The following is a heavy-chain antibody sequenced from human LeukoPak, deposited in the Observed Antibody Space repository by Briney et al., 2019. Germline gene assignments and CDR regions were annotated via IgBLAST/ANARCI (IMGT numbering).Heavy chain of an antibody. V-gene: IGHV3-23*01. J-gene: IGHJ6*02. CDR2: ISGSGVST. D-gene: IGHD2-2*01. CDR1: GFTFSSYA. CDR3: AKPGCRSTSCYSSVWDYYYYGMDV. Sequence: GGSLSLSCAASGFTFSSYAMSWVRQAPGKGLEWVSAISGSGVSTYYADSVKGRFTISRDNSKNTLYLQMNSLRAGDTAVYYCAKPGCRSTSCYSSVWDYYYYGMDVWGQGTTVTVSS.